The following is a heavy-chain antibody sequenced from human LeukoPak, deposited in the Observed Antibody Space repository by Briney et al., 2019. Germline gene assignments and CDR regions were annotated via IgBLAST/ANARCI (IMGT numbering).Heavy chain of an antibody. CDR3: ARTGYSSGWYSYYYYMDV. V-gene: IGHV1-69*06. D-gene: IGHD6-19*01. CDR2: IIPIFGTA. CDR1: GGTFSSYA. J-gene: IGHJ6*03. Sequence: GASVKVSCKASGGTFSSYAISWVRQAPGQGLEWMGGIIPIFGTANYAQKFQGRVTITADKSTSTAYMELSSLRSEDTAVYYCARTGYSSGWYSYYYYMDVWGKGTTVTVSS.